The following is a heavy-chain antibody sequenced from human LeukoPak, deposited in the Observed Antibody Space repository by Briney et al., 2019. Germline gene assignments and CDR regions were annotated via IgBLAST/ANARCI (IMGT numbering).Heavy chain of an antibody. CDR1: GFTFSSYW. CDR3: AGPQAGAAFET. D-gene: IGHD6-13*01. CDR2: INHSGGT. J-gene: IGHJ3*02. Sequence: GSLRLSCAASGFTFSSYWMSWIRQPPGKGLEWIGEINHSGGTNHNPSLKSRVSISRDSSKNQIFLKLRSVTAADTAVYYCAGPQAGAAFETWSQGTMVTVSS. V-gene: IGHV4-34*08.